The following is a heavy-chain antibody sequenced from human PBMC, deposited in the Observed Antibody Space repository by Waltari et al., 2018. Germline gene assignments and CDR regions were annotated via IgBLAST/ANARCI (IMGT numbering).Heavy chain of an antibody. CDR3: ASSKDDYGDLSGYFDY. CDR1: GFTFGDSG. V-gene: IGHV3-20*04. CDR2: INWNGGST. D-gene: IGHD4-17*01. J-gene: IGHJ4*02. Sequence: EVQLVESGGGVVRPGGSRRLSCAASGFTFGDSGVSWVRQSPGKGLEWVSGINWNGGSTGYADSVKGRFTISRDNAKNSLYLKTNSLRAEDTALYYCASSKDDYGDLSGYFDYWGQGTLVTVSS.